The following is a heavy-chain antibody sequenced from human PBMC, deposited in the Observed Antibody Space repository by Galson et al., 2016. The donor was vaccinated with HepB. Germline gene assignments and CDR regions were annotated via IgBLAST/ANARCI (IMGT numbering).Heavy chain of an antibody. Sequence: SLRLSCAASGFTFSKYALHWDRQAPGKGLEWVAVISTNGINEKYEDSVKGRFTVSRDNSKNTVDLQMNSLRPEDTAVYYCAKDQGVLRHFDWLTYDAFDMWGQGTMVTVSS. CDR1: GFTFSKYA. CDR3: AKDQGVLRHFDWLTYDAFDM. CDR2: ISTNGINE. J-gene: IGHJ3*02. D-gene: IGHD3-9*01. V-gene: IGHV3-30*18.